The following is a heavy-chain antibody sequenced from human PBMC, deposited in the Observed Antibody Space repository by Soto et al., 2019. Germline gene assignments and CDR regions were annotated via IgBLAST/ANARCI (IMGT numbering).Heavy chain of an antibody. V-gene: IGHV3-33*01. CDR3: ARWGCSGSNCNLNQRSFDL. J-gene: IGHJ4*02. Sequence: GGSLRLSCAASGFIFNEYGMHWVRQAPGKGLEWVAVIWYDGSNKYYADSVRGRFTFSRDNSRNTMSLQMNSLRVEDTAIYYYARWGCSGSNCNLNQRSFDLWGQGTLVTVSS. CDR1: GFIFNEYG. CDR2: IWYDGSNK. D-gene: IGHD2-15*01.